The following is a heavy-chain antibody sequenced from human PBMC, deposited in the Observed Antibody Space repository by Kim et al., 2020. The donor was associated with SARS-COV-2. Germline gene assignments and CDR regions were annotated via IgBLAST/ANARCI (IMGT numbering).Heavy chain of an antibody. Sequence: GGSLRLSCAASGFTFSSYAMSWVRQAPGKGLEWVSAISGSGGSTYYADSVKGRFTISRDNSKNTLYLQMNSLRAEDTAVYYCAKTGPRSSGYYFERFDYWGQGTLVTVSS. D-gene: IGHD3-22*01. CDR1: GFTFSSYA. V-gene: IGHV3-23*01. CDR3: AKTGPRSSGYYFERFDY. J-gene: IGHJ4*02. CDR2: ISGSGGST.